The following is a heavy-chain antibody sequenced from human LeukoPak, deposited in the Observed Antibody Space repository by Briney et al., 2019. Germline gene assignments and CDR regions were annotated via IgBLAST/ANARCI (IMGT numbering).Heavy chain of an antibody. J-gene: IGHJ3*02. CDR2: IYPGDSDT. Sequence: GESLKISCKGSGYSFTSYWIGWGRQMPGKGLEWMGIIYPGDSDTRYSPSFQGQVTISADESISTAYLQWSSLKASDTAMYYCARHYYYDSSGSYAFDIWGQGTMVTVSS. CDR1: GYSFTSYW. CDR3: ARHYYYDSSGSYAFDI. D-gene: IGHD3-22*01. V-gene: IGHV5-51*01.